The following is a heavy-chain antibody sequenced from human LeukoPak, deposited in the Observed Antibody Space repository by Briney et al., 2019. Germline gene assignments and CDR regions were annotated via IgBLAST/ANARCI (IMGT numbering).Heavy chain of an antibody. D-gene: IGHD1-7*01. J-gene: IGHJ4*02. Sequence: SETLSLTCTVSGGSISSYYWSWIRQPPGKGLEWIAYIYYSGNTNYNPPLKNRVTMSVDTSKNQFSLKLSSVTAADTAVYYCASYTGTTSSFDYWGQGTLVTVSS. CDR1: GGSISSYY. CDR3: ASYTGTTSSFDY. CDR2: IYYSGNT. V-gene: IGHV4-59*01.